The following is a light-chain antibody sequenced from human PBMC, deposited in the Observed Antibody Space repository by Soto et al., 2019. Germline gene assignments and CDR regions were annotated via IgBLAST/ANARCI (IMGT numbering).Light chain of an antibody. CDR1: QGISDS. J-gene: IGKJ4*01. CDR2: TAS. CDR3: LQYNSHPLT. Sequence: DIQMTQSPSAMSASLGDRVTITCRASQGISDSLAWFQQKPGKVPKRLIHTASTLQSGVPSRFSGSGSGAAFTLTISSLQPEDFATYFCLQYNSHPLTFGGGTKVDIK. V-gene: IGKV1-17*03.